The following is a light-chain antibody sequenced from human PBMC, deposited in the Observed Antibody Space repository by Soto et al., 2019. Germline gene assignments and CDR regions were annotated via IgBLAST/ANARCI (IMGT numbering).Light chain of an antibody. Sequence: QSVLTQPPSASGSPGHSVTISCTGTSSDVGGYNYVSWYQQHPGKAPKLMIYEVSKRPSGVPDRFSGSKSGNTASLTVSGLQADDEADYYCISYAGSNLLYVFGTGTKVTV. J-gene: IGLJ1*01. CDR2: EVS. CDR1: SSDVGGYNY. V-gene: IGLV2-8*01. CDR3: ISYAGSNLLYV.